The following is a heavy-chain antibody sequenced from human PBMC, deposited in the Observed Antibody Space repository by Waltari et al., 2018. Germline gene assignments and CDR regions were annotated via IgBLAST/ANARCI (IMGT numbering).Heavy chain of an antibody. CDR1: GYTFTSYG. V-gene: IGHV1-18*01. J-gene: IGHJ3*02. CDR3: ASSTGYCSGGSCYAFDI. CDR2: ISAYKGNT. D-gene: IGHD2-15*01. Sequence: QVQLVQSGAEVKKPGASVKVSCKASGYTFTSYGISWVRQAPGQGLEWMGWISAYKGNTNYAQKLQGRVTMTTDTSTSTAYMELRSLRSDDTAVYYCASSTGYCSGGSCYAFDIWGQGTMVTVSS.